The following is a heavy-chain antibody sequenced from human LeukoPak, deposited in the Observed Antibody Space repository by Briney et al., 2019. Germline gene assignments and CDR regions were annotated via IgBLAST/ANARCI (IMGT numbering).Heavy chain of an antibody. CDR3: WRHGRWSGYYSWYFDL. CDR2: IYYSGST. V-gene: IGHV4-59*08. Sequence: PSETLSLTCTVSGGSISSYYWSWIRQPPGKGLEWSGYIYYSGSTNYNPSLKNRVTISVDTSKNQFSLKLSSVTAAATAADYCWRHGRWSGYYSWYFDLWGRGTLVTVSS. J-gene: IGHJ2*01. D-gene: IGHD3-3*01. CDR1: GGSISSYY.